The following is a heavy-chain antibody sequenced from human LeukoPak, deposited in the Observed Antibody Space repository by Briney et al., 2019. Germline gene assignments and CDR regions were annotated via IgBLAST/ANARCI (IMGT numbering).Heavy chain of an antibody. CDR2: MNPNSGNT. D-gene: IGHD3-3*01. CDR3: ARSPSVGEWLSFDY. CDR1: GYTFTSYD. V-gene: IGHV1-8*03. Sequence: ASVKVSCKASGYTFTSYDINWVRQATGQGLEWMGWMNPNSGNTGYAQKFQGRVTITRNTSISTAYMELSSLRSEDTAVYYCARSPSVGEWLSFDYWGQGTLVTVSS. J-gene: IGHJ4*02.